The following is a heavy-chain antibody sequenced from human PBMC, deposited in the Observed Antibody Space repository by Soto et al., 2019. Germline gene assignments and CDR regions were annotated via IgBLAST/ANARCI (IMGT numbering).Heavy chain of an antibody. Sequence: ASVKVSCKVSGYTFTSYGISWVRRAPGQGLEWMGWISAYNGNTNYAHKLQGRVTMTTDTSTSTAYMELSSLRYDDTAVYYCAREGYGFWSGYWRHYYGMDVWGQGTTVTVSS. V-gene: IGHV1-18*04. CDR3: AREGYGFWSGYWRHYYGMDV. CDR2: ISAYNGNT. D-gene: IGHD3-3*01. J-gene: IGHJ6*02. CDR1: GYTFTSYG.